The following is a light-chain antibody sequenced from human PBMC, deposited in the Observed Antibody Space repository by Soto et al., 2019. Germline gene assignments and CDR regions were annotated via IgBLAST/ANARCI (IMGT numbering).Light chain of an antibody. J-gene: IGLJ3*02. CDR1: SGHSNYA. V-gene: IGLV4-69*01. CDR3: QTWGAGIWV. Sequence: QSVLTQSPSASASLGASVKLTCTLSSGHSNYAIAWHQQQPKKGPRYLMKVNSDGSHTKGDGIPDRFSGSSSGTERYLTISSLQSEDEADYYCQTWGAGIWVFGGGTKLTVL. CDR2: VNSDGSH.